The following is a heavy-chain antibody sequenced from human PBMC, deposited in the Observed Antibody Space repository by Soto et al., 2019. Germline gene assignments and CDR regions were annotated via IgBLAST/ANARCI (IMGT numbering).Heavy chain of an antibody. J-gene: IGHJ4*02. V-gene: IGHV4-39*01. CDR2: IYYSGST. CDR3: ARLDIAALIDY. CDR1: GGSISSSSYY. D-gene: IGHD6-13*01. Sequence: SETLSLTCTVSGGSISSSSYYWGWIRQPPGKGLEWIGSIYYSGSTYYNPSLKSRVTISVDTSKNQFSLKLSSVTAADTAVYYCARLDIAALIDYWGQGTLVTVSS.